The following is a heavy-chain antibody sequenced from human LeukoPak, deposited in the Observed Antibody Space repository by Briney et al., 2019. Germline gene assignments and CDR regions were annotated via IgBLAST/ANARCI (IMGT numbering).Heavy chain of an antibody. CDR2: IYYSGST. CDR1: GGSISSGGYY. J-gene: IGHJ5*02. Sequence: SQTLSLTCTVSGGSISSGGYYWSWIRQHPGKGLVWIGYIYYSGSTYYNPSLKSRVTISVDTSKNQFSLKLSSVTAADTAVYYCARGGEYSSSSAEYDRFDPWGQGTLVTVSS. V-gene: IGHV4-31*03. CDR3: ARGGEYSSSSAEYDRFDP. D-gene: IGHD6-6*01.